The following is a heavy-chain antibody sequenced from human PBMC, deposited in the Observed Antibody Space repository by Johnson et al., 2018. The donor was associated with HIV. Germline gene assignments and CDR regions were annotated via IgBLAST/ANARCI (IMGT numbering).Heavy chain of an antibody. J-gene: IGHJ3*02. CDR3: VRVMGGYYSSSFGNAFDI. D-gene: IGHD6-6*01. V-gene: IGHV3-20*04. CDR1: GFIFDDYG. Sequence: VQLVESGGGVVRPGGSLRFSCAASGFIFDDYGMNWVRQAPGKGLEWVSGINWDGGSTGYADSVKGRFTISRDNAKNCLYLQMKSLRVEDTALYYCVRVMGGYYSSSFGNAFDIWGQGTMVTVSS. CDR2: INWDGGST.